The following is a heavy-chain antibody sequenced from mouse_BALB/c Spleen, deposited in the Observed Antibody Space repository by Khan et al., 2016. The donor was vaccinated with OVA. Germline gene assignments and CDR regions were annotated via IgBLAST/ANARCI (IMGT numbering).Heavy chain of an antibody. CDR2: ISYSGST. CDR3: ARDGARYNYAMDY. CDR1: GYSITSDYA. V-gene: IGHV3-2*02. D-gene: IGHD1-1*02. Sequence: EVKLEVSGPGLVKPSQSLSLTCTVTGYSITSDYAWNWIRQFPGNKLEWMGYISYSGSTHYNPSLKSRISITRDTSKNQFFLQLNSVTTEDTATYYCARDGARYNYAMDYWGQGTSVTVSS. J-gene: IGHJ4*01.